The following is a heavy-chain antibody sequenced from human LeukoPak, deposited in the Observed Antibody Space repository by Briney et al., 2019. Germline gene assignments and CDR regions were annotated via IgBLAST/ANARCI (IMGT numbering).Heavy chain of an antibody. CDR1: GGSFSGYY. V-gene: IGHV4-34*01. Sequence: ASETLSLTCAVYGGSFSGYYWSWIRQPPGKGLEWIGEINHRGSTNYNPSLKSRVTISVDTSKNQFSLKLTSVTAADTAVYYCARVLAAAGNNWFDPWGQGTLVTVSS. D-gene: IGHD6-13*01. J-gene: IGHJ5*02. CDR3: ARVLAAAGNNWFDP. CDR2: INHRGST.